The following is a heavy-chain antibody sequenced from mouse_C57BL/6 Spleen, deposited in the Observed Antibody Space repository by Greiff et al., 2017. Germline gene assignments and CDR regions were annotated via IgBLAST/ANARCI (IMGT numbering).Heavy chain of an antibody. D-gene: IGHD1-1*01. Sequence: VQLKQSGAELVKPGASVKLSCTASGFNIKDYYMHWVKQRTEQGLEWIGRIDPEDGETKYAPKFQGKATITADTSSNTAYLQRSSLTSEDTAVYYCGYYYGSSYYFDYWGQGTTLTVSS. CDR1: GFNIKDYY. CDR2: IDPEDGET. J-gene: IGHJ2*01. V-gene: IGHV14-2*01. CDR3: GYYYGSSYYFDY.